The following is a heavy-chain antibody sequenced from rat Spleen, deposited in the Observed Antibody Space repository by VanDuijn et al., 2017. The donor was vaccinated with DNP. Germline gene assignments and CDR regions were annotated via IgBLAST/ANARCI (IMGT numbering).Heavy chain of an antibody. J-gene: IGHJ2*01. Sequence: EVQLVESGGGLVQPGRSLKLSCEASGFTFSNYDMAWVRQAPRKGLEWVTSISPSGDSTYYRDSVKGRFTVSRDNAKSSLYLQMDSLRSEDTATYYCARRKNYGLSYYFDYWGQGVMVTVSS. D-gene: IGHD1-6*01. CDR3: ARRKNYGLSYYFDY. CDR1: GFTFSNYD. V-gene: IGHV5-25*01. CDR2: ISPSGDST.